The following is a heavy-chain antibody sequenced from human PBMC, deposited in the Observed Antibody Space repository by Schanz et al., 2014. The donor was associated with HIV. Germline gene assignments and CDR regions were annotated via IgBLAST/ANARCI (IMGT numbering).Heavy chain of an antibody. Sequence: EVQLLESGGGFVQPGGSLRLSCAASGFSFSNFWVTWVRQAPGKRLEWVANIKQDESEKYYADSVKGRFTISRDNAKNSLYLQMNSLRAEDTAVYYCVLPSAKIVGGLGEHYFDHWGQGTLVTVSS. D-gene: IGHD1-26*01. CDR3: VLPSAKIVGGLGEHYFDH. J-gene: IGHJ4*02. V-gene: IGHV3-7*01. CDR1: GFSFSNFW. CDR2: IKQDESEK.